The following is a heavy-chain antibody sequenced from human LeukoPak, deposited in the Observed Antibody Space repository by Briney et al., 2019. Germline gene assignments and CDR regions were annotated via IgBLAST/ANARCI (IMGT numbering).Heavy chain of an antibody. J-gene: IGHJ6*04. V-gene: IGHV1-69*06. D-gene: IGHD3-10*01. CDR2: IIPIFGTA. Sequence: GASVKVSCKASGGTFSSYAISWVRQAPGQGLEWMGGIIPIFGTANYAQKFQGRVTITADKSTSTAYMELSSLRSEDTAVYYCARDLIRGLSLWTPQYYGMDVWGKGTTVTVSS. CDR1: GGTFSSYA. CDR3: ARDLIRGLSLWTPQYYGMDV.